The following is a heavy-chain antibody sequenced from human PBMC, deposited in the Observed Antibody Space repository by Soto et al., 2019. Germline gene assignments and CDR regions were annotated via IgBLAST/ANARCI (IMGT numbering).Heavy chain of an antibody. D-gene: IGHD5-18*01. V-gene: IGHV3-30*18. CDR3: AKDAGGYSYGGFDS. Sequence: QVQLVESGGGVVQPGRSLRLSCAASGFTFSSYGMHWVRQAPGKGLEWVAVMSYDGSNKYYADSVKGRFTISRDNSKNTLYLQMNSLRAEDTAVFYSAKDAGGYSYGGFDSWGQGTLVTVSS. CDR2: MSYDGSNK. J-gene: IGHJ4*02. CDR1: GFTFSSYG.